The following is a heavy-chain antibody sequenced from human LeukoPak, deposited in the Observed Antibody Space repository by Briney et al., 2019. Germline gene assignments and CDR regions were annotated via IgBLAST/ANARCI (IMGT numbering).Heavy chain of an antibody. V-gene: IGHV3-23*01. Sequence: GGSLRLSCAASGFTVSDVLMSWVRQAPGKGLEWVSATSSSDAGKYYADSVRGRFTISRDNSRNTMYLQMNSLRAEDAAVYYCAKAPVTSCRGAFCYPFDSWGQGTVVTVSS. CDR2: TSSSDAGK. CDR3: AKAPVTSCRGAFCYPFDS. CDR1: GFTVSDVL. D-gene: IGHD2-15*01. J-gene: IGHJ4*02.